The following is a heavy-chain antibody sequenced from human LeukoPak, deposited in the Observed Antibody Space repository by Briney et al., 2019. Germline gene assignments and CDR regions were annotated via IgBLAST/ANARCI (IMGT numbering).Heavy chain of an antibody. CDR1: GFTFSSYG. D-gene: IGHD6-19*01. J-gene: IGHJ4*02. V-gene: IGHV3-23*01. CDR2: ISGSGGST. Sequence: PGGSLRLSCAASGFTFSSYGMSWVRQAPGKGLEWVSGISGSGGSTDYADSVKGRFTISRDKSKNTLYLQMNSLRAEDTAVYYCAKRANSSGWYVPFFNYWGQGTLVTVSS. CDR3: AKRANSSGWYVPFFNY.